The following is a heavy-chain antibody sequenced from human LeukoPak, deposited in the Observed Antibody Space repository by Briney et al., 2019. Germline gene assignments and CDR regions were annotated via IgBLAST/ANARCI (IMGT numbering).Heavy chain of an antibody. V-gene: IGHV3-15*01. CDR1: GFTFSAYS. Sequence: GGSLRLSCAASGFTFSAYSMSWVRQAPGKGLEWVGRIKSKTDGGTTDYAAPVKGRFTISRDDSKNTLYLQMNSLKTEDTAVYYCTTRSNDFWSGPRDYWGQGTLVTVSS. CDR3: TTRSNDFWSGPRDY. D-gene: IGHD3-3*01. J-gene: IGHJ4*02. CDR2: IKSKTDGGTT.